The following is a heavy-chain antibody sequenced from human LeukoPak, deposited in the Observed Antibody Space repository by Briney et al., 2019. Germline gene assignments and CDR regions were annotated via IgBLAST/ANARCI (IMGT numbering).Heavy chain of an antibody. V-gene: IGHV3-23*01. J-gene: IGHJ4*02. CDR1: GFTFAGYA. Sequence: GGSLRLSCAASGFTFAGYAMSWVRQAPGKGLEWVSAISGGGDTTSYADFVKGRFTISRDNSKNTLYLQMNSLRAEDTAVYYCAKRPLIGIYLDYWGQGTLVTVSS. CDR3: AKRPLIGIYLDY. D-gene: IGHD1-20*01. CDR2: ISGGGDTT.